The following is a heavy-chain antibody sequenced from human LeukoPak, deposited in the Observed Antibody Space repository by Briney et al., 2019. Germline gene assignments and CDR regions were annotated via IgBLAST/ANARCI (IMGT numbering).Heavy chain of an antibody. Sequence: RGSLRLSCAASGFIFITYAMHWVRQAPGKGLEYVSGITTNGDSTFYADSVKGIFTISRDNSKNTLYLQMSSLRPEDTAVYYCVRGISSWLVDNFDYWGQGTLVTVSS. CDR3: VRGISSWLVDNFDY. D-gene: IGHD6-13*01. V-gene: IGHV3-64D*06. CDR1: GFIFITYA. CDR2: ITTNGDST. J-gene: IGHJ4*02.